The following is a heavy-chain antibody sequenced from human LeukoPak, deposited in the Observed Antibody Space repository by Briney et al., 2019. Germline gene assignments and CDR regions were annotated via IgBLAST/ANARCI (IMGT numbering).Heavy chain of an antibody. CDR1: GFTFSSYD. J-gene: IGHJ4*02. D-gene: IGHD3-10*01. CDR2: IGTAGDT. Sequence: PGGSLRLSCAASGFTFSSYDMHWVRQATGKGLEWVSAIGTAGDTYYPGSVKGRFTISRENAKNSLYLQMNSLRAGDTAVYYCARVSPFGAIDYWGQGTLVTVSS. V-gene: IGHV3-13*04. CDR3: ARVSPFGAIDY.